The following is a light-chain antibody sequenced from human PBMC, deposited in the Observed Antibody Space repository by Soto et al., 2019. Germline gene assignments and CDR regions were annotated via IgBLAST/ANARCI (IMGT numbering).Light chain of an antibody. CDR3: SSYAGSNVV. CDR2: EVS. V-gene: IGLV2-8*01. Sequence: QSALTQPPSASGSPGQSVTISCTGTSSDVGGYNYVSWYQQHPGKAPKLMIYEVSKRPSGVPDRFSGSKSGNTASLPVSGLQDEDEADNYCSSYAGSNVVFGGGTKLTVL. J-gene: IGLJ2*01. CDR1: SSDVGGYNY.